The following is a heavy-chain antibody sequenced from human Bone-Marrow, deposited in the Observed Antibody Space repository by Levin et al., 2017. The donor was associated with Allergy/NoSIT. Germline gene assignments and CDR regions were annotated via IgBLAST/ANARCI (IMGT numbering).Heavy chain of an antibody. J-gene: IGHJ3*02. CDR2: ISYDGSNK. D-gene: IGHD1-1*01. CDR1: GFTFSSYG. Sequence: GESLKISCAASGFTFSSYGMHWVRQAPGKGLEWVAVISYDGSNKYYADSVKGRFTISRDNSKNTLYLQMNSLRAEDTAVYYCAKSSPVHDAFDIWGQGTMVTVSS. V-gene: IGHV3-30*18. CDR3: AKSSPVHDAFDI.